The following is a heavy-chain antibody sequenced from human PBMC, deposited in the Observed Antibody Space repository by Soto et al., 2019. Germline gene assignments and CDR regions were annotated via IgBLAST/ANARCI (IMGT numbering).Heavy chain of an antibody. CDR2: IGTAGDT. CDR3: ARGRGDPYYFDY. CDR1: GFTFSSYD. Sequence: EVLLVESGGGLVQPGGSLRLSCAASGFTFSSYDMHWVRQATGKGLEWVSAIGTAGDTYYPGSVKGRFTISRENAKNSLYLQMNSLRAGDTAVYYCARGRGDPYYFDYWGQGTLVTVSS. D-gene: IGHD4-17*01. V-gene: IGHV3-13*01. J-gene: IGHJ4*02.